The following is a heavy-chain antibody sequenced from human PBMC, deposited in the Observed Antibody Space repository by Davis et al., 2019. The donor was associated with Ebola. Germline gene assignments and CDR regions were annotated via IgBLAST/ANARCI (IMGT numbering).Heavy chain of an antibody. CDR3: ARGWLRTGFDY. CDR1: GDSVSGGSGA. CDR2: TYYNSKWYS. V-gene: IGHV6-1*01. J-gene: IGHJ4*02. D-gene: IGHD3/OR15-3a*01. Sequence: PSETLSLTCAISGDSVSGGSGAWNWIRQSPSRGLEWLGRTYYNSKWYSDYAPSVNSRITINPDTSKNQFSLHLNSVTPGDTAVYYCARGWLRTGFDYWGQGTLVTVSS.